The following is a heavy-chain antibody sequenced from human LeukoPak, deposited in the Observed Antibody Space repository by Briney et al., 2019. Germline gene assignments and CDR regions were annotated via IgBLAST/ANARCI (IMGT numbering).Heavy chain of an antibody. CDR2: ISYDGSNE. V-gene: IGHV3-30-3*01. Sequence: GGSLRLSCAASRFTFSSYAMHWVRQAPGKGLEWVAVISYDGSNEFYGDSVKGRFTISRDNSKNTLSLQMNSLRPEDTAVYYCARGGEAHDAFDIWGQGTVVPVSS. CDR1: RFTFSSYA. CDR3: ARGGEAHDAFDI. J-gene: IGHJ3*02.